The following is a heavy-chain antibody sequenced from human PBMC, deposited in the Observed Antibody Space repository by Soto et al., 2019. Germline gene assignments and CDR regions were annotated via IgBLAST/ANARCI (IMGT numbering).Heavy chain of an antibody. CDR2: INPHSGAT. J-gene: IGHJ5*02. CDR1: GYTFTGYF. CDR3: ANLPPTPDWFDP. Sequence: GASVKVSCKASGYTFTGYFIHWLRHAPGHGLEWMGRINPHSGATNYARMFQDRVTLTRDTSINTAYMELSSLRTDDTAISYCANLPPTPDWFDPWGQGTLVTVSS. D-gene: IGHD2-15*01. V-gene: IGHV1-2*06.